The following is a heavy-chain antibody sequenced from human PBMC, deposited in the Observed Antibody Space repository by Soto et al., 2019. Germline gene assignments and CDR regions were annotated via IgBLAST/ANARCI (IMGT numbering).Heavy chain of an antibody. J-gene: IGHJ5*02. CDR2: MYYSGAT. V-gene: IGHV4-59*01. Sequence: SETLSLTCTVSGGSIRSYFWNWIRQPPGKGLEWIGNMYYSGATSSNPSLRSRVTISVDTSRSQVSLKLSSVTAADTAVYYCARGDSTYDFLQFDPWGQGTLVTVSS. D-gene: IGHD3-3*01. CDR1: GGSIRSYF. CDR3: ARGDSTYDFLQFDP.